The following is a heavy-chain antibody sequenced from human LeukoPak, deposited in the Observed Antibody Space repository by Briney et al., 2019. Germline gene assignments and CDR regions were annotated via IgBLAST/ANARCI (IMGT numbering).Heavy chain of an antibody. CDR1: GFTFDGYA. J-gene: IGHJ4*02. CDR3: AKGGYYDSSGYYSFDY. D-gene: IGHD3-22*01. CDR2: ISWNSGSI. V-gene: IGHV3-9*01. Sequence: GGSLRLSCAASGFTFDGYAMHWVRQAPGKGLEWVSGISWNSGSIGYADSVKGRFTISRDNAKNSLYLQMNSLRAEDTALYYCAKGGYYDSSGYYSFDYWGQGTLVTVSS.